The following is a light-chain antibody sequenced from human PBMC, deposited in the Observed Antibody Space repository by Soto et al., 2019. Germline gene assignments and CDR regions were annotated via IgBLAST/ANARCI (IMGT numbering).Light chain of an antibody. Sequence: EIVLTQSPGTLSLSPGERATLSCRASQSVSSSYLAWYQQKPGQAPRLLIYGASSRATGITDRFSGSGSGTEFTLTISRLEPEDFAVYYCQHYGSSLLFTFGPGTKVDIK. CDR3: QHYGSSLLFT. CDR1: QSVSSSY. V-gene: IGKV3-20*01. J-gene: IGKJ3*01. CDR2: GAS.